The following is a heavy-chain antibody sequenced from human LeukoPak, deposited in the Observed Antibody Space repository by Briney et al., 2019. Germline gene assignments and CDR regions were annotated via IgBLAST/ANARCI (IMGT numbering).Heavy chain of an antibody. V-gene: IGHV4-38-2*02. CDR3: ARDPLGPDY. Sequence: SETLSLTCTVSGYSISSGYYWGWIRQPPGKGLEWIGSIYHSGSTYYNPSLKSRVTISVDTSKNQFSLKLSSVTAADTAVYYCARDPLGPDYWGQVTLVTVSS. CDR2: IYHSGST. J-gene: IGHJ4*02. CDR1: GYSISSGYY.